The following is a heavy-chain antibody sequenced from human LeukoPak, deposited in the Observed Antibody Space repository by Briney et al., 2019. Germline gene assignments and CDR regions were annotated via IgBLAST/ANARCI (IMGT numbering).Heavy chain of an antibody. Sequence: GGSLRLSCAASGFTFSDYYMSWIRQAPGKGLEWVSYISSSGSTIYYADSVKGRFTISRDNAKNSLYLQMNSLRAEDTAVYYCARPGYCSSTSCYAGWFDPWGQGTLVTVSS. CDR3: ARPGYCSSTSCYAGWFDP. J-gene: IGHJ5*02. V-gene: IGHV3-11*04. CDR1: GFTFSDYY. CDR2: ISSSGSTI. D-gene: IGHD2-2*01.